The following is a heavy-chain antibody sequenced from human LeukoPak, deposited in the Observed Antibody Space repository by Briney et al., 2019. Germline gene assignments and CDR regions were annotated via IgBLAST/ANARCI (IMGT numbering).Heavy chain of an antibody. V-gene: IGHV6-1*01. J-gene: IGHJ5*01. CDR2: TYCTSKWYN. CDR3: AREQLWSGPNRFDS. CDR1: GDGVSSKSGG. D-gene: IGHD3-10*02. Sequence: SQTLSLTCGISGDGVSSKSGGWNWIRQSPSRGLEWLGRTYCTSKWYNEYAVSMKSRITINSDTSKNQLSLHLDSVTPEDTAVYYCAREQLWSGPNRFDSWGQGTLVTVSS.